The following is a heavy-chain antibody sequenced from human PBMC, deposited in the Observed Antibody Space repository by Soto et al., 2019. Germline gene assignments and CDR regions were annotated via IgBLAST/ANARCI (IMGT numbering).Heavy chain of an antibody. Sequence: QVQLQQWGAGLLKPSETLSLTCAVYGGSFSGYYWSWIRQPPGKGLEWIGEINHSGSTNYNPSLKSRVTISVDTSKNQFSLTLSSVTAADTAVYYCARRRYYYGSGSYSYFDYWGQGTLVTVSS. D-gene: IGHD3-10*01. CDR1: GGSFSGYY. CDR2: INHSGST. J-gene: IGHJ4*02. V-gene: IGHV4-34*01. CDR3: ARRRYYYGSGSYSYFDY.